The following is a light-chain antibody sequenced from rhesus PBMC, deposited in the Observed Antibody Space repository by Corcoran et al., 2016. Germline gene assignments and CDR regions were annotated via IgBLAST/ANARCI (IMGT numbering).Light chain of an antibody. CDR2: EVS. J-gene: IGLJ6*01. CDR3: SSYTGSDTDV. Sequence: QAALTQPRSVSXSPGQSVTXSCPGTRSDIGGYNYVSWYQQHPGTAPKLMIYEVSKRPSGVSDRFSGSKSGNTASLTISGLQAEDEADYYCSSYTGSDTDVFGSGTKXTXL. V-gene: IGLV2-32*02. CDR1: RSDIGGYNY.